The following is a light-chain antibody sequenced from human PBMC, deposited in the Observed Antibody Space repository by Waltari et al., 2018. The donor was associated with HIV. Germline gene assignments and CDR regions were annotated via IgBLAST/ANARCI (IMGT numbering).Light chain of an antibody. CDR1: QIISKS. V-gene: IGKV1-39*01. CDR2: SAT. J-gene: IGKJ3*01. Sequence: IRMPQSPSPLPASPADRVTITCRTRQIISKSLNWYRQKPGRAPQLLIYSATSLQRGVSSRFSGSGSASGTEFTLTINNFQPEDFATYYCQQSFMIPLTFGPGTKVDIK. CDR3: QQSFMIPLT.